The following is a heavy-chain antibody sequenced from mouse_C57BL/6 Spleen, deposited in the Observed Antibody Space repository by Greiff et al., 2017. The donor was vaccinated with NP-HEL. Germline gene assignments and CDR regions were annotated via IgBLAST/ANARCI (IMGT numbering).Heavy chain of an antibody. CDR1: GYTFTSYG. CDR2: IYPRSGNT. Sequence: VQLQQSGAELARPGASVKLSCKASGYTFTSYGISWVKQRTGQGLEWIGEIYPRSGNTYYNEKFKGKATLTADKSSSTAYMELRSLTSEDSAVYFCARSEAAVLAHFGCWGPGATLAVSS. J-gene: IGHJ2*01. V-gene: IGHV1-81*01. D-gene: IGHD1-1*01. CDR3: ARSEAAVLAHFGC.